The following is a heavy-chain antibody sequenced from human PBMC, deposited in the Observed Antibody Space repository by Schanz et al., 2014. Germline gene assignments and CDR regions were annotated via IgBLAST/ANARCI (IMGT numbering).Heavy chain of an antibody. CDR2: INPSGGST. J-gene: IGHJ5*01. CDR1: GYTFTSYY. V-gene: IGHV1-46*01. CDR3: AKQHIVRGVIYLNWFDS. D-gene: IGHD3-10*01. Sequence: QVQLVQSGAEVKKPGASVKVSCKASGYTFTSYYMHWVRQAPGQGLEWMGIINPSGGSTSYAQKFQGRFTMTRDTSTSTVYMELSSLRSEDTAVYYCAKQHIVRGVIYLNWFDSWGQGTPITVSS.